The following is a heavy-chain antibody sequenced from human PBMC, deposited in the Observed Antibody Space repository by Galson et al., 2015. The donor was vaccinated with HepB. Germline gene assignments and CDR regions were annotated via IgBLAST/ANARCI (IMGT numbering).Heavy chain of an antibody. CDR2: INSDGSST. J-gene: IGHJ4*02. Sequence: SLRLSCAASGFTFSTYWMHWVRQAPGKGLVWVPRINSDGSSTTYADSVKGRFTISRDNAKNTLYLQMNSLRAEDTAVYYCARARIAVAGFDYWGQGTLVTVSS. CDR1: GFTFSTYW. V-gene: IGHV3-74*01. D-gene: IGHD6-19*01. CDR3: ARARIAVAGFDY.